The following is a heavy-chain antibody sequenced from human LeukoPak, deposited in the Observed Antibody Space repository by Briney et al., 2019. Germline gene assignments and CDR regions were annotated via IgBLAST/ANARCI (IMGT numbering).Heavy chain of an antibody. CDR1: GFTFSSYW. CDR3: ARPKWPGYDSSGYYFE. Sequence: GGSLRLSCAASGFTFSSYWMSWVRQAPGKGLEWVANIKQDGSEKYYVDSVKGRFTISRDNAKNSLYLQMNRLRAEDTAVYYCARPKWPGYDSSGYYFEWGQGTLVTVSS. V-gene: IGHV3-7*03. D-gene: IGHD3-22*01. CDR2: IKQDGSEK. J-gene: IGHJ4*02.